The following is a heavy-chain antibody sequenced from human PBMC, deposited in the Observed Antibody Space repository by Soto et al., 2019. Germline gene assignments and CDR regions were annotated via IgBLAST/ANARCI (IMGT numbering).Heavy chain of an antibody. CDR2: IYYSGST. J-gene: IGHJ6*02. CDR3: EGYRFEIDYYYYGMDV. Sequence: SETLSLTCTVSGGSISSGGYYWSWIRQHPGKGLEWIGYIYYSGSTYYNPSLKSRVTISVDTSKNQFALKLSSVTAADTAVYCCEGYRFEIDYYYYGMDVGGQGTTVTVSS. V-gene: IGHV4-31*03. CDR1: GGSISSGGYY. D-gene: IGHD3-9*01.